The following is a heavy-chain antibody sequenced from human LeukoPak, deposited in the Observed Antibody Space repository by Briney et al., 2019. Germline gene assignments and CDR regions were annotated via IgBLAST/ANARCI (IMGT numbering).Heavy chain of an antibody. D-gene: IGHD4-17*01. CDR1: GGSISSGDYY. CDR3: ARDTFDNGVYYFDY. Sequence: SQTLSLTCTVSGGSISSGDYYWTWIRQHPGKGLECIGYIYYGGSTYYNPSLKSRVTMSVDTSKNQFSLKLSSVTAADTAVYYCARDTFDNGVYYFDYWGQGTLVTVSS. V-gene: IGHV4-31*03. J-gene: IGHJ4*02. CDR2: IYYGGST.